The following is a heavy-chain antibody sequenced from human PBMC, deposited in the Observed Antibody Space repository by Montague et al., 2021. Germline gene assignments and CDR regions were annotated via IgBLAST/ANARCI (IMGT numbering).Heavy chain of an antibody. V-gene: IGHV4-39*01. D-gene: IGHD2-21*01. CDR2: ITYTGNT. CDR1: GGSISSSNYH. J-gene: IGHJ4*02. Sequence: SETLSLTCIVSGGSISSSNYHWGWIRQPPGKGLEWIGSITYTGNTYYNPSLKSRVTMSVDTSRNQFSLKLTSVTAADTAVYYCARLDCVLIYWGFYYWCQGNRVTVSS. CDR3: ARLDCVLIYWGFYY.